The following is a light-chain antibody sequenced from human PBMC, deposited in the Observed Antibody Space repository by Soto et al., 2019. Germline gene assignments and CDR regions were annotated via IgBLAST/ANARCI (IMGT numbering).Light chain of an antibody. J-gene: IGKJ4*01. Sequence: IVLTQSPGTLSLSPGERATLSCRASQTVSSNYLAWYKQKPGQAPRLLIYDASSRATGIPDRFSGSGSGTDFTLTISILEPEDFAVYYCQRYGSSPLTFGGGTKLEI. CDR2: DAS. V-gene: IGKV3-20*01. CDR3: QRYGSSPLT. CDR1: QTVSSNY.